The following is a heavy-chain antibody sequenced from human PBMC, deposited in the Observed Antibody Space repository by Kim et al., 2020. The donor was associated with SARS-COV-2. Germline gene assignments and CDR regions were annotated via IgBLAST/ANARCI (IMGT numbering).Heavy chain of an antibody. J-gene: IGHJ4*01. CDR3: TRGTTIVPRTSSTFDS. Sequence: SETLSLTCVVSGASFTSSDWWTWVRQPPGKGLEWIGEISHGGTTYYSPSLKSRVTISMDKSKNQFSLRLDSVTAPDTAMYFCTRGTTIVPRTSSTFDSWG. D-gene: IGHD1-7*01. CDR2: ISHGGTT. V-gene: IGHV4-4*02. CDR1: GASFTSSDW.